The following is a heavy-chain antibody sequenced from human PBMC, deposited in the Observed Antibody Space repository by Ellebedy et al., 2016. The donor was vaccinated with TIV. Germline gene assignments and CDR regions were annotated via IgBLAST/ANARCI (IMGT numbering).Heavy chain of an antibody. D-gene: IGHD3-9*01. Sequence: GESLKISCAASGFTFSSYAMSWVRQAPGKGLEWVSVISGSSGSTYYADSVKGRFTISRDNSKNTLYLQMNSLRAEDTAVYYCVKDGSLRYFDWFGDYWGQGTLVTVSS. V-gene: IGHV3-23*01. CDR3: VKDGSLRYFDWFGDY. J-gene: IGHJ4*02. CDR2: ISGSSGST. CDR1: GFTFSSYA.